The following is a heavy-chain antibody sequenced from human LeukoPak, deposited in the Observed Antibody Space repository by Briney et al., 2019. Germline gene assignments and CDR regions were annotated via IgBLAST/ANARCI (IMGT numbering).Heavy chain of an antibody. Sequence: SVKVSCKASGYTFTSYGINWVRQAPGQGLEWMGGIIPIFGTANYAQKFQGRVTITADESTSTAYMELSSLRSEDTAVYYCAGRIAVAGTTLFDYWGQGTLVTVSS. J-gene: IGHJ4*02. D-gene: IGHD6-19*01. CDR1: GYTFTSYG. CDR3: AGRIAVAGTTLFDY. CDR2: IIPIFGTA. V-gene: IGHV1-69*13.